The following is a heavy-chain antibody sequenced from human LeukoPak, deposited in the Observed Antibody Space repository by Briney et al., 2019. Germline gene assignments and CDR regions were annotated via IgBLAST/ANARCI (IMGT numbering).Heavy chain of an antibody. Sequence: SETLSLTCTVAGGSISSASYYWSWIRQPAGKGLEWIGRIYTSGSTNYNPSLKSRVTISVDTSKNQFSLKLSSVTAADTAVYYCASQSRVSSRDYWGQGTLVTVSS. CDR2: IYTSGST. CDR1: GGSISSASYY. J-gene: IGHJ4*02. D-gene: IGHD1-26*01. CDR3: ASQSRVSSRDY. V-gene: IGHV4-61*02.